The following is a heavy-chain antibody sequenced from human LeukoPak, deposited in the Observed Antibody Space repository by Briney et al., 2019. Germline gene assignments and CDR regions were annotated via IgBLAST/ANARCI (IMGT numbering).Heavy chain of an antibody. CDR1: GFTFSSYW. D-gene: IGHD3-3*01. Sequence: GGSLRLSCAASGFTFSSYWMSWVRQAPGKGLEWVVNIKQDGSEKYYVDSVKGRFTISRDNAKNSLYLQMNSLRAEDTAVYYCAREVNYDFWSGSADWFDPWGQGTLVTVSS. CDR3: AREVNYDFWSGSADWFDP. V-gene: IGHV3-7*01. J-gene: IGHJ5*02. CDR2: IKQDGSEK.